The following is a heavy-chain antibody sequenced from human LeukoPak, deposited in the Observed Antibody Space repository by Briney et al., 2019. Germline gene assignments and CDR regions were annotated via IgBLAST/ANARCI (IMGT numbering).Heavy chain of an antibody. CDR1: GITFCAFW. CDR2: INSDDSRT. CDR3: ARGLVHDTSGYYSDY. D-gene: IGHD3-22*01. V-gene: IGHV3-74*01. Sequence: GGSLRLSCAASGITFCAFWMHWVRQAPGKGPVWVSRINSDDSRTTYADSVKGRFTISRDNAKNTLYLQMNSLRAEDTAVYYCARGLVHDTSGYYSDYWSQGTLVTVSS. J-gene: IGHJ4*02.